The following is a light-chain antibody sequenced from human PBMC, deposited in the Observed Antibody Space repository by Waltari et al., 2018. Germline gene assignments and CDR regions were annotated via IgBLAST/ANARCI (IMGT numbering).Light chain of an antibody. V-gene: IGKV3-11*01. CDR3: QQRSNWPPYT. Sequence: EIVLTQSPATLSLSPGERATLSCRASQSVSPYLPWYQQTPGQAPRLLIYDASDRATGIPARFSGSGSGTDFTLTISSLEPEDFAVYYCQQRSNWPPYTFGQGTKPEIK. J-gene: IGKJ2*01. CDR1: QSVSPY. CDR2: DAS.